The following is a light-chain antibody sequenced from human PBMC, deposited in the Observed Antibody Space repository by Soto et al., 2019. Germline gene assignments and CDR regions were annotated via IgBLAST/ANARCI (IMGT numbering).Light chain of an antibody. CDR2: DVS. V-gene: IGLV2-14*03. Sequence: QSVLTQPASVSGSPGQSITISCTGTSSDVGGYNFVTWYQQHPGEAPKLMIHDVSSRASGVPNRFSGSKSGTTASLTISGLQAEDLADYYCCSYASSTSYVFGTGTKLTVL. CDR1: SSDVGGYNF. CDR3: CSYASSTSYV. J-gene: IGLJ1*01.